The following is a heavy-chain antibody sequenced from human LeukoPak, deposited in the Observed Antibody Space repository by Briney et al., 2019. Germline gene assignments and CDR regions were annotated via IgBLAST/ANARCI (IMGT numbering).Heavy chain of an antibody. CDR2: IYPNSGGT. Sequence: ASVKVSCKASGYTFTGYYMHWVRHAPGQGLEWMGRIYPNSGGTNYAQKFQGRVTMTRDTSISTHYMELSRLRCDDTAVYYCAREIRGGSSSSGVGYYFDYWGQGTLVTVSS. J-gene: IGHJ4*02. CDR3: AREIRGGSSSSGVGYYFDY. CDR1: GYTFTGYY. V-gene: IGHV1-2*06. D-gene: IGHD6-6*01.